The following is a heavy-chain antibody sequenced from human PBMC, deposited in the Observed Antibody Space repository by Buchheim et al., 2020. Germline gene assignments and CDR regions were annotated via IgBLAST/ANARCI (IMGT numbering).Heavy chain of an antibody. CDR1: GFTFSSYA. V-gene: IGHV3-30-3*01. CDR2: ISYDGSNK. CDR3: ARDSVRFSVSDWFDP. J-gene: IGHJ5*02. Sequence: QVQLVESGGGVVQPGRSLRLSCAASGFTFSSYAMHWVRQAPGKGLEWVAVISYDGSNKYYADSVKGRFTISRDNSKNTLYLQMNSLRAEDTAVYYCARDSVRFSVSDWFDPWGQGTL. D-gene: IGHD3-16*01.